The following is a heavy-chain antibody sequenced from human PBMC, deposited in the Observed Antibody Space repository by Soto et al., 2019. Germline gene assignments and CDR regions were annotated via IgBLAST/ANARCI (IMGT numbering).Heavy chain of an antibody. Sequence: ETLSRTGTVSGGSVSSGSYYWSWIRQPPGKGLEWIGYIYYSGSTNYNPSLKSRVTISVDTSKNQFSLKLSSVTAADTAVYYCASQVGGKWNYLDYWGQGTLVTVSS. V-gene: IGHV4-61*01. CDR3: ASQVGGKWNYLDY. J-gene: IGHJ4*02. CDR2: IYYSGST. D-gene: IGHD3-16*01. CDR1: GGSVSSGSYY.